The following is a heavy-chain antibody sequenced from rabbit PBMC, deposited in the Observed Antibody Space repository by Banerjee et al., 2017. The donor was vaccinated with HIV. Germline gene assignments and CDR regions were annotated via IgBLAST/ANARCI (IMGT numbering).Heavy chain of an antibody. CDR3: AREESYYAGSGDVGVLDL. V-gene: IGHV1S40*01. CDR1: GFSFSSSYW. Sequence: QSLEESGGDLVKPGASLTLTCTASGFSFSSSYWICWVRQAPGKGLECIACIYAGSSGSTYYASWAKGRFTISKTSSTTVTLQMTSLTAADTATYFCAREESYYAGSGDVGVLDLWGPGTLVTVS. D-gene: IGHD4-2*01. CDR2: IYAGSSGST. J-gene: IGHJ3*01.